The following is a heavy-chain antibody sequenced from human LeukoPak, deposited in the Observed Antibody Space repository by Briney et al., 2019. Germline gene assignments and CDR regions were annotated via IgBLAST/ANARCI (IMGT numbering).Heavy chain of an antibody. V-gene: IGHV1-46*01. Sequence: ASVKVSCKTSGYTFTSYYIHWVRQAPGQGLEWMGIINLSSGATNYAQKFQGRVTMTRDTSTSTVYMELSSQRSEDTAVYYCARATNFYYYYGMDVWGQGTTVTVSS. CDR3: ARATNFYYYYGMDV. J-gene: IGHJ6*02. D-gene: IGHD1-26*01. CDR1: GYTFTSYY. CDR2: INLSSGAT.